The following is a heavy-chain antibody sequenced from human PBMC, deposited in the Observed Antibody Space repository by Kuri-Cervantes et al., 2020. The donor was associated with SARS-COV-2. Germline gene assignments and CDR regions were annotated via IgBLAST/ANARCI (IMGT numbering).Heavy chain of an antibody. Sequence: ASVNVSCKASGYTFTSYAMNWVRQAPGQGLEWMGWINTNTGNPTYAQGFTGRSVFSLDPSVSTAYLQISSLKAEDTAVYYCARDGMTVLRLYNWFDPWGQGTLVTVSS. CDR2: INTNTGNP. CDR1: GYTFTSYA. J-gene: IGHJ5*02. CDR3: ARDGMTVLRLYNWFDP. V-gene: IGHV7-4-1*02. D-gene: IGHD3-3*01.